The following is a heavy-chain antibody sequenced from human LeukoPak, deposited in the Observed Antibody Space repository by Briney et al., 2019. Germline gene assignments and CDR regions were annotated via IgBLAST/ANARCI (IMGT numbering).Heavy chain of an antibody. D-gene: IGHD3-16*01. V-gene: IGHV4-34*01. CDR2: INHSGST. CDR1: GGSLSGYY. CDR3: ARGLKQGLLLNWFDP. J-gene: IGHJ5*02. Sequence: SETLSLTCAVYGGSLSGYYWSWIRRPPGKGLEWIGEINHSGSTNYNPSLKSRVTISVDTSKNQFSLKLSSVTAADTAVYYCARGLKQGLLLNWFDPWGQGTLVTVSS.